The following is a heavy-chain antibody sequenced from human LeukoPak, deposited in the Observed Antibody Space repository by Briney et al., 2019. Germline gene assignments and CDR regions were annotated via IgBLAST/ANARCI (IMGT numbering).Heavy chain of an antibody. CDR2: ISYDGSNK. D-gene: IGHD3-22*01. CDR3: ARGPYDSSVDY. V-gene: IGHV3-30-3*01. Sequence: GGSLRLSCAASGFTFSSYAMHWVRQAPGKGLEWVAVISYDGSNKYYADSVKGRFTISRDNSKNTLYLQMNSLRAEDAAVYYCARGPYDSSVDYWGQGTLVTVSS. J-gene: IGHJ4*02. CDR1: GFTFSSYA.